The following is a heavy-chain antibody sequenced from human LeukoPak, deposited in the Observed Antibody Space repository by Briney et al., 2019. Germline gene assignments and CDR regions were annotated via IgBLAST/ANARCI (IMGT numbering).Heavy chain of an antibody. J-gene: IGHJ6*03. CDR1: PYSIASSIYY. V-gene: IGHV4-39*01. D-gene: IGHD3-16*01. Sequence: PSETLSLTCTVSPYSIASSIYYWGWIRQTPVTGLEWIGSIYSTGDTSYNPSLKSRVTMSVDTSKNQFSLKLASVTAADTAVYFCARHGGSPPYYYYYIDVWGKGTTVTVSS. CDR3: ARHGGSPPYYYYYIDV. CDR2: IYSTGDT.